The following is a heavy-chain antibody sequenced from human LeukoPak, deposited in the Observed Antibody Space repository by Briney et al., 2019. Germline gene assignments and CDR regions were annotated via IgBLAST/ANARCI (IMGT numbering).Heavy chain of an antibody. Sequence: KASETLSLTCTVSGGSIDTYYWTWIRQSPGMGLEWIAYINHSGNMNFNPSLRSRVTISVDTSKNQFSLKLSSVTAADTAVYYCAREAQYSNSWYLDYWGQGTLVTVSS. J-gene: IGHJ4*02. D-gene: IGHD6-13*01. CDR1: GGSIDTYY. CDR3: AREAQYSNSWYLDY. CDR2: INHSGNM. V-gene: IGHV4-59*01.